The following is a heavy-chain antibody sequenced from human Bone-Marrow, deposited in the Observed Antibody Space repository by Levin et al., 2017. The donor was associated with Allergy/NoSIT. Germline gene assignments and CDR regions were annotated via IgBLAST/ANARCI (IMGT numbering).Heavy chain of an antibody. D-gene: IGHD3/OR15-3a*01. CDR2: ISYDGSNK. V-gene: IGHV3-30*04. CDR3: ASLGPTATNDY. CDR1: GFTFSSYA. Sequence: GGSLRLSCAASGFTFSSYAMHWVRQAPGKGLEWVAVISYDGSNKYYADSVKGRFTISRDNSKNTLYLQMNSLRAEDTAVYYCASLGPTATNDYWGQGTLVTVSS. J-gene: IGHJ4*02.